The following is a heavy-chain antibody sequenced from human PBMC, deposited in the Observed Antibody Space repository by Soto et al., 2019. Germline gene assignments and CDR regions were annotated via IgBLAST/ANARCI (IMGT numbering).Heavy chain of an antibody. CDR1: GFTFSSYG. CDR3: AKVIETEWLPSPLVY. Sequence: GGSLRLSCAASGFTFSSYGMHWVRQAPGKGLEWVAVISYDGSNKYYADSVKGRFTISRDNSKNTLYLQMNSLRAEDTAVYYCAKVIETEWLPSPLVYWGQGTLVTVSS. V-gene: IGHV3-30*18. D-gene: IGHD5-12*01. J-gene: IGHJ4*02. CDR2: ISYDGSNK.